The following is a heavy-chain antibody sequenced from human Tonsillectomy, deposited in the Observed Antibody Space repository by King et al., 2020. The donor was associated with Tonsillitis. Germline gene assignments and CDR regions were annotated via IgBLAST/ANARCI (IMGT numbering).Heavy chain of an antibody. D-gene: IGHD3-16*01. V-gene: IGHV1-18*04. CDR1: GYTFTSYG. Sequence: QLVQSGAEVKKPGASVKVSCEASGYTFTSYGISWVRQAPGQGLEWMGWINAYNGDRNYAQTLQGRVTMTKDTSTSTAYMELRSLRSDDTAVYYCARGDLRTAFVFDFWGQGTLVTVSS. J-gene: IGHJ4*02. CDR2: INAYNGDR. CDR3: ARGDLRTAFVFDF.